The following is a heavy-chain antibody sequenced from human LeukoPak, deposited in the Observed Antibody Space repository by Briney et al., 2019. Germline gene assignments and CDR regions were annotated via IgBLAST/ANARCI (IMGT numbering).Heavy chain of an antibody. Sequence: GASVKVSCKASGGTFSSYAISWARQAPGQGLEWMGGIIPIFGTANYAQKFQGRVTITTDESTSTAYMELSSLRSEDTAVYYCARGSGSYGSNWFDPWGQGTLVTVSS. J-gene: IGHJ5*02. V-gene: IGHV1-69*05. D-gene: IGHD1-26*01. CDR2: IIPIFGTA. CDR1: GGTFSSYA. CDR3: ARGSGSYGSNWFDP.